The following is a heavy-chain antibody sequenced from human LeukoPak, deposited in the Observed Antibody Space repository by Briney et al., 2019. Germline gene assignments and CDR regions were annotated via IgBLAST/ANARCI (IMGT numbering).Heavy chain of an antibody. J-gene: IGHJ4*02. CDR2: ISGSGSSS. V-gene: IGHV3-23*01. CDR3: AKSTRRTVGGDFDY. D-gene: IGHD1-14*01. CDR1: GFTFSSYA. Sequence: PGGSLRLSCAASGFTFSSYAMSWVRQAPGKGLEWVSGISGSGSSSYYAESVKGRFTISRDNSKNTLYLQMNSLRAEDTAVYYCAKSTRRTVGGDFDYWGQGTLVTVSS.